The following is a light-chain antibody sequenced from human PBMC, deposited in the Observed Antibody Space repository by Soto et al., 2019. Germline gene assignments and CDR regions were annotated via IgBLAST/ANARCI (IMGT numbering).Light chain of an antibody. V-gene: IGLV2-14*01. CDR2: DVS. J-gene: IGLJ1*01. Sequence: QSVLTQPASVSGSPGQSITISCTGTSSDVGAYNYVSWYQQHPGKAPKLIIYDVSNRPSGTSNRFSGSKSANTASLTISGLQTEDEADYFCTSYTTSSTLYVFGTGTKVTVL. CDR1: SSDVGAYNY. CDR3: TSYTTSSTLYV.